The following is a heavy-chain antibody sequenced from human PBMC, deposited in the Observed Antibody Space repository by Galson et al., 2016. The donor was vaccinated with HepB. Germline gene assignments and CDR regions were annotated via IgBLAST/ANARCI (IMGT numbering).Heavy chain of an antibody. Sequence: SVKVSCKASGYTFTGSYLHWVRQAPGQGLEWMGITTPSGGSTAYAQKFQGRVTMTRDTSTRTVYMELSSLRSEDTAMYYCARVVDVGYSSGWSGFDPWGQGTLVTVSS. J-gene: IGHJ5*02. CDR1: GYTFTGSY. CDR3: ARVVDVGYSSGWSGFDP. CDR2: TTPSGGST. D-gene: IGHD6-19*01. V-gene: IGHV1-46*01.